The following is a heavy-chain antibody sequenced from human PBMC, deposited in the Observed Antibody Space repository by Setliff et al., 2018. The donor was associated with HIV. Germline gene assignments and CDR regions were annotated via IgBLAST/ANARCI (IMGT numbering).Heavy chain of an antibody. D-gene: IGHD3-3*01. CDR3: ATLSGPVDH. J-gene: IGHJ4*02. CDR1: GASFSGYF. CDR2: INHAGST. Sequence: SETLSLTCTLYGASFSGYFWSWIRQPPGKGLEWIGEINHAGSTNFNPSLKGRVTISVDMSKRQFSLHLTSVTAVDTAVYYCATLSGPVDHWGQGTLVTVSS. V-gene: IGHV4-34*01.